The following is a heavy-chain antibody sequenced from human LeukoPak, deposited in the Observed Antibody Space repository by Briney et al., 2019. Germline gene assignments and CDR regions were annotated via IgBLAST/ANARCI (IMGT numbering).Heavy chain of an antibody. D-gene: IGHD3-22*01. J-gene: IGHJ4*02. V-gene: IGHV1-2*06. CDR3: ARAWDSSGYYRIDY. Sequence: GASVKVSCKASGYTFTSYYMHWVRQAPGQGLEWMGRINPNSGGTNYAQKFQGRVTMTRDTSISTAYMELSRLRSDDTAVYYCARAWDSSGYYRIDYWGQGTLVTVSS. CDR2: INPNSGGT. CDR1: GYTFTSYY.